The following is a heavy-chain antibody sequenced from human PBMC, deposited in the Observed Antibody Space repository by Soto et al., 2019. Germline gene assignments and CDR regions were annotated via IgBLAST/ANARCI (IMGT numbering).Heavy chain of an antibody. Sequence: PGGSLRLSCAASGFTFSSYWMSWVRHAPGKGLERVANIKQDGSEKYYVDSVKGRFTISRDNAKNSLYLQMNSLRAEDTAVYYCARDPNYDFWSGYYYGMDVWGQGTTVTVSS. J-gene: IGHJ6*02. CDR1: GFTFSSYW. V-gene: IGHV3-7*01. D-gene: IGHD3-3*01. CDR2: IKQDGSEK. CDR3: ARDPNYDFWSGYYYGMDV.